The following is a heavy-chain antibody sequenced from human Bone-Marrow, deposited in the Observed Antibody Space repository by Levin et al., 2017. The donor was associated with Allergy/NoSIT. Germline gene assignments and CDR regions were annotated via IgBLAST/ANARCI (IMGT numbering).Heavy chain of an antibody. J-gene: IGHJ4*02. Sequence: GESLKISCAASGFTFNNYGLSWVRQAPGKGLEWVSAISGSGNNIYYADSVRGRFTISRDNSKNTLDLQLNSLTAEDTAYYYCAKSASYWGGDCYWCAPFDCWGQGALVTVSS. CDR3: AKSASYWGGDCYWCAPFDC. CDR1: GFTFNNYG. D-gene: IGHD2-21*01. CDR2: ISGSGNNI. V-gene: IGHV3-23*01.